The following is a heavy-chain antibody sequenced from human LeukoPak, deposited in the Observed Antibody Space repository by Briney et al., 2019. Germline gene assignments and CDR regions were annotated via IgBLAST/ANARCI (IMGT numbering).Heavy chain of an antibody. D-gene: IGHD2-2*01. Sequence: GASVKVSCKASGYTFTSYYMHWVRQAPGQGLEWMGIINPSGGSTSYAQKFQGRVTITRDTSTSTVYMELSSLRSEDTAVYYCARDSSYCSSTSCYYEGSDYWGQGTLVTVSS. CDR3: ARDSSYCSSTSCYYEGSDY. V-gene: IGHV1-46*01. J-gene: IGHJ4*02. CDR1: GYTFTSYY. CDR2: INPSGGST.